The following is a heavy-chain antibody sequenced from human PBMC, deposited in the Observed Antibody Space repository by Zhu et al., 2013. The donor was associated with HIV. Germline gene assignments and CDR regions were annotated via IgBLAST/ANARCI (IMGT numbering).Heavy chain of an antibody. Sequence: QVLLVQSGAEVKKPGASVTVSCEASGYAFTGHSMHWVRQAPGQGLEWMGWVNPNNGATFFLQKFQGRVSMTRDTSITTVYMQLRRLTSADTAVYYCARAIGYGYGEKIVNKANFGFISYGLDVVGPRDNGHRLI. CDR3: ARAIGYGYGEKIVNKANFGFISYGLDV. CDR2: VNPNNGAT. V-gene: IGHV1-2*02. CDR1: GYAFTGHS. D-gene: IGHD5-18*01. J-gene: IGHJ6*02.